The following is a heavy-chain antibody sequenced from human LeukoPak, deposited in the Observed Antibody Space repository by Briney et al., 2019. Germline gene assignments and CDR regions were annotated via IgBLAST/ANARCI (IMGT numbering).Heavy chain of an antibody. CDR2: IWYDGSNK. J-gene: IGHJ4*02. CDR1: GFTFSSYG. Sequence: GRSLRLSCAASGFTFSSYGMHGGRQAPGEGLEWAAVIWYDGSNKYYADAVKGRFTISRDNSKNTLYLQMNSRRAEDTAVYYCARGRPLYSSSWLIDYWGQGTLVTVSS. CDR3: ARGRPLYSSSWLIDY. V-gene: IGHV3-33*01. D-gene: IGHD6-13*01.